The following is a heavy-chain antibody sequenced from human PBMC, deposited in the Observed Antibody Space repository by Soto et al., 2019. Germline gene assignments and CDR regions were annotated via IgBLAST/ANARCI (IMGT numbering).Heavy chain of an antibody. J-gene: IGHJ6*02. D-gene: IGHD2-15*01. V-gene: IGHV3-48*02. CDR2: ISSRGTTI. CDR3: VRQGFCSGASCNHYFYYYAMDV. Sequence: DVQLVETGGGLVQPGGSLRLSCAVSGFSSSSYAMNWVRQAPGKGLEWVSFISSRGTTIYYADSVEGRFTISRDNAQNSLYLQMDSLRDEDTAVYYCVRQGFCSGASCNHYFYYYAMDVWGQGPTVIVSS. CDR1: GFSSSSYA.